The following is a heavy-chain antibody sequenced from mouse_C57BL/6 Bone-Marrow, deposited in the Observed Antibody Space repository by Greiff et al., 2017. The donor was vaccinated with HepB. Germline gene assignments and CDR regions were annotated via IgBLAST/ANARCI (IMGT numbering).Heavy chain of an antibody. D-gene: IGHD1-1*01. CDR3: ARDPGYYGSSWSYWYFDV. V-gene: IGHV5-4*01. CDR2: ISDGGSYT. CDR1: GFTFSSYA. Sequence: DVQLQESGGGLVKPGGSLRLSCAASGFTFSSYAMSWVRQTPEKRLEWVATISDGGSYTYYPDNVKGRFTISRDNAKNNLYLQMSHLKSEDTAMYYCARDPGYYGSSWSYWYFDVWGTGTTVTVSS. J-gene: IGHJ1*03.